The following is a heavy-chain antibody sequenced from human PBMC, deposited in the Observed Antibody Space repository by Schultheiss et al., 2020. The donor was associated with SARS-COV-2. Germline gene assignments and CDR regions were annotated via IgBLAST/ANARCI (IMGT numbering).Heavy chain of an antibody. CDR3: ARVERLGDYSNYGWFDP. V-gene: IGHV4-39*01. CDR2: IYYSGST. CDR1: GGSISSSSYY. Sequence: SETLSLTCTVSGGSISSSSYYWGWIRQPPGKGLEWIGSIYYSGSTYYNPSLKSRVTISVDTSKNQFSLKLSSVTAADTAVYYCARVERLGDYSNYGWFDPWGQGTLVTVSS. D-gene: IGHD4-11*01. J-gene: IGHJ5*02.